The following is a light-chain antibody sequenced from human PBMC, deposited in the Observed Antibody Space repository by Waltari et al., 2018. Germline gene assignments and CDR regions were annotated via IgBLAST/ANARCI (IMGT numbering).Light chain of an antibody. CDR1: RTDFGSYSR. V-gene: IGLV2-18*02. CDR3: SSYTSSTTLV. Sequence: QSALTQPPSVSGSPGQSVTISCTGTRTDFGSYSRVSWYQQPPGSAPKVIIYEVNKRPSGVPDRFSGSKSGNTASLTISGLQPEDEADYYCSSYTSSTTLVFGGGTSLTVL. CDR2: EVN. J-gene: IGLJ3*02.